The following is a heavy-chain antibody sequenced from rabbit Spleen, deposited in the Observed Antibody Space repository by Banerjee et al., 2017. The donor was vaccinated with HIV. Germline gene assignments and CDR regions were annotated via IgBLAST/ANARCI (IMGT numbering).Heavy chain of an antibody. Sequence: QSLEESGGDLVKPGASLTLTCTASGFSFSTNYYMCWVRQAPGKGLEWIGCISTGDHSTYYASWVNGRFTISKTSSTTVTLQMTSLTVADTATYFCARFYAGYGDFGYAAMWGPGTLVTVS. CDR1: GFSFSTNYY. D-gene: IGHD7-1*01. CDR2: ISTGDHST. CDR3: ARFYAGYGDFGYAAM. J-gene: IGHJ6*01. V-gene: IGHV1S40*01.